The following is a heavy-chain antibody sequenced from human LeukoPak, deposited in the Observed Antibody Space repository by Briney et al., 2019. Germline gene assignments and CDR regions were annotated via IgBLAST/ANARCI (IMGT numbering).Heavy chain of an antibody. D-gene: IGHD5-24*01. J-gene: IGHJ4*02. CDR3: ARQFGKIDGYNWGFDY. CDR1: GGSLSNSGYY. V-gene: IGHV4-39*01. CDR2: VFYRGTT. Sequence: SETLSLSCTVSGGSLSNSGYYWGWIRQPPGKGLGWIGSVFYRGTTYYNTSLRSRLTISVDTSNNQFSLNLRSVTAADTALYFCARQFGKIDGYNWGFDYLGQGTLVTGSS.